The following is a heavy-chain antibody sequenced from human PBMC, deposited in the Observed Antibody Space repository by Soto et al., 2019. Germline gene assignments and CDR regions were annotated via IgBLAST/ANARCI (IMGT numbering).Heavy chain of an antibody. J-gene: IGHJ6*02. Sequence: QVQLQQWGAEVLKPSETLSLTCVVNGGSFGNYYWTWIRQPPGKGLEWIGEINDSGITDSNPSLESRVTISVDMSKNQFSLRVNSVTAADTAVYHCARGRSSVPDRRGIGYYGLDVWGQGTTVTVSS. CDR1: GGSFGNYY. CDR3: ARGRSSVPDRRGIGYYGLDV. V-gene: IGHV4-34*01. D-gene: IGHD6-6*01. CDR2: INDSGIT.